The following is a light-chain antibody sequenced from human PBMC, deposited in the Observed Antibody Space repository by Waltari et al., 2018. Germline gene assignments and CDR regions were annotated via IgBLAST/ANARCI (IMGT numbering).Light chain of an antibody. V-gene: IGLV1-40*01. Sequence: QSILTQPPSVSGAPGQKVTISCTGGSSNIGAGSDVHWYQQLPGAAPKLLIFGNNNRPSGVPDRFSGSKSGTSASLDITGLQAEDEADYYCQSYDSSLSGSGVFGGGTKLTVL. J-gene: IGLJ3*02. CDR2: GNN. CDR1: SSNIGAGSD. CDR3: QSYDSSLSGSGV.